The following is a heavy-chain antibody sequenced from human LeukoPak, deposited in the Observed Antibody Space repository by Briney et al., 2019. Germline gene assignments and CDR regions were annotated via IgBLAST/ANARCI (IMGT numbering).Heavy chain of an antibody. CDR3: ARTPGHWDLRGQNGYFDY. V-gene: IGHV1-18*01. CDR1: GYTFTTYG. CDR2: ISAYNGNA. J-gene: IGHJ4*02. Sequence: ASLSVSSTASGYTFTTYGVSWVRQAAGHRGEGMGWISAYNGNAKYWQRFQGSLTMTRDTSTSTVYMELSSLTSDDTAVYYGARTPGHWDLRGQNGYFDYWGQGTLVTVSS. D-gene: IGHD1-26*01.